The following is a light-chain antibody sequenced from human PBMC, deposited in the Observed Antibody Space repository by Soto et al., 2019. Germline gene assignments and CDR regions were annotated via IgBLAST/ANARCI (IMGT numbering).Light chain of an antibody. J-gene: IGKJ1*01. CDR2: KAS. V-gene: IGKV1-5*03. CDR3: QQYDRYSRT. CDR1: QTVSSC. Sequence: DIRMTQSPATLSVSVGDRVTITCRASQTVSSCLAWYQQKPGQAPNLLIYKASTLASGVPSRFSGSGSGTDFTLTINSLEPDDFATYYWQQYDRYSRTFGQGTKVDNK.